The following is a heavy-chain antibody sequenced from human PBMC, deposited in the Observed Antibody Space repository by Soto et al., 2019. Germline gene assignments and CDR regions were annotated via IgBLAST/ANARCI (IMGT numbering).Heavy chain of an antibody. CDR2: IRGSGFST. CDR1: GFTFSSYA. Sequence: GGSLRLSCAASGFTFSSYAMTWVRQAPGKGLEWVSGIRGSGFSTYYADSVKGRCTISRDNSKNTLYLQMNSLRVEDTAVYYCAKAQYDFWSGPRMDVWGQGTTVTVSS. D-gene: IGHD3-3*01. J-gene: IGHJ6*02. V-gene: IGHV3-23*01. CDR3: AKAQYDFWSGPRMDV.